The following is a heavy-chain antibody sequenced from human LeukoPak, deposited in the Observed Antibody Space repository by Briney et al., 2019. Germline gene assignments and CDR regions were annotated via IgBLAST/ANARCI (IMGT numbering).Heavy chain of an antibody. V-gene: IGHV1-69*01. CDR1: GGTFSNYA. CDR3: ARDRGEITMVRGVALYYYYYMDV. CDR2: FIPFFGTR. J-gene: IGHJ6*03. Sequence: GSSVKLSCKASGGTFSNYAISWVRQAPGQGLEWRGGFIPFFGTRNYAQRFQGRVTISADESTSTAYMQLSSLRSEDTAVYYCARDRGEITMVRGVALYYYYYMDVWGKGTTVTASS. D-gene: IGHD3-10*01.